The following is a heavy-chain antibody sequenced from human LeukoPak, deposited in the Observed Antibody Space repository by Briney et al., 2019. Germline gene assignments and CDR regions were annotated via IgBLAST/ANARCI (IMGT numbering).Heavy chain of an antibody. CDR3: ARGGTAISSL. Sequence: SETLSLTCTVSGGSISSYYWSWIRQPPGKGLEWIGYIYYSGSTNYNPSLKSRVTISVDTSKNQFSLKLSPVTAADTAVYYCARGGTAISSLWGQGTLVTVSS. CDR1: GGSISSYY. D-gene: IGHD5-18*01. CDR2: IYYSGST. V-gene: IGHV4-59*01. J-gene: IGHJ4*02.